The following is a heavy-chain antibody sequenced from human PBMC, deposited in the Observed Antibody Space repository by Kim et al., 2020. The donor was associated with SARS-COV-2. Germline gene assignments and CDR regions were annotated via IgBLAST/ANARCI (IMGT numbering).Heavy chain of an antibody. CDR2: IYYSGRN. J-gene: IGHJ1*01. CDR1: GGSISSTDYY. V-gene: IGHV4-30-4*01. D-gene: IGHD6-13*01. Sequence: SETLSPTCTVSGGSISSTDYYCTWIRQAPGRGLQWIGYIYYSGRNYYNPSLKSRLSISLDTSKNQFSLRLRSVTAADTAVYYCVRGIGLGYFQHWGQGALVTVSS. CDR3: VRGIGLGYFQH.